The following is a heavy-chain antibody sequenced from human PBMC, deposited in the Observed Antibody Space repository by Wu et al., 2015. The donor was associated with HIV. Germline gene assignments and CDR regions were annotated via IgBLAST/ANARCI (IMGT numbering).Heavy chain of an antibody. J-gene: IGHJ4*02. CDR3: ARGHGDPASVMHY. CDR2: IGVSNGNT. D-gene: IGHD4-17*01. CDR1: GGTFSNYA. V-gene: IGHV1-2*02. Sequence: QVQLVQSGAEVTKPGSSVKIFCKPSGGTFSNYAISWVRQAPGQGLEWMGWIGVSNGNTIYAQKFQGRVTMTRDTSISTAYMELSRLRSDDTAVYYCARGHGDPASVMHYWGQGTLVTVSS.